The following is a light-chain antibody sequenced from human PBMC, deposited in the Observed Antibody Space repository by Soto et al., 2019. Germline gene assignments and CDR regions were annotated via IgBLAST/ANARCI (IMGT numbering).Light chain of an antibody. V-gene: IGKV1-5*03. CDR1: QTISSW. J-gene: IGKJ2*01. CDR2: KAS. Sequence: DIQMTQSPSTLSASVGDRVTITCRASQTISSWLAWYQQKPGKAPKLLIYKASSLESGVPSRFSGSGSGTEFTLTISSLQPDDFATYYCQQYNSPYTFRQGTKLEIK. CDR3: QQYNSPYT.